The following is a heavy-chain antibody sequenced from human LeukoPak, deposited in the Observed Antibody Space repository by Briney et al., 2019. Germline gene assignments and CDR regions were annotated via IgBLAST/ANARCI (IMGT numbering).Heavy chain of an antibody. D-gene: IGHD5-12*01. Sequence: GGSLRLSCAASGFTFDDYAMHWVRQAPGKGLEWVSGISWNSGSIGYADSVKGRFTISRDNAKNSLYLQMNSLGAEDTALYYCAKTSSGYSGYVGKHFDYWGQGTLVTVSS. CDR1: GFTFDDYA. J-gene: IGHJ4*02. CDR2: ISWNSGSI. V-gene: IGHV3-9*01. CDR3: AKTSSGYSGYVGKHFDY.